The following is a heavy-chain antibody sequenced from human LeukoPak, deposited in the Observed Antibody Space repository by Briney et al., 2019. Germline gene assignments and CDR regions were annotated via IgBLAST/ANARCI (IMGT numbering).Heavy chain of an antibody. CDR3: ASRNGATYYFDY. J-gene: IGHJ4*02. CDR2: INHSGST. V-gene: IGHV4-34*01. Sequence: YPSETLSLTCAGYGVSFSGYYWSWIRQPPGKGLEWIGEINHSGSTNYNPSLKSRVTISVDTSKNQFSLKLSSVTAADTAVYYCASRNGATYYFDYWGQGTLVTVSS. CDR1: GVSFSGYY. D-gene: IGHD1-26*01.